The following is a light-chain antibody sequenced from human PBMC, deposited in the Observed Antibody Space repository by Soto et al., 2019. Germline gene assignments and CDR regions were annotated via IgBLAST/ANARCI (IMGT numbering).Light chain of an antibody. V-gene: IGKV3-11*01. CDR2: DAS. Sequence: IVLTQSPATLSVSPGETATLSCRASENINTYLAWYQQKPGQAPKLLIYDASNRATGIPARFSASGSGTDFTLSIISLQPEDFAVYYCQHRYNWPLTFGGGTKVEIK. CDR1: ENINTY. CDR3: QHRYNWPLT. J-gene: IGKJ4*02.